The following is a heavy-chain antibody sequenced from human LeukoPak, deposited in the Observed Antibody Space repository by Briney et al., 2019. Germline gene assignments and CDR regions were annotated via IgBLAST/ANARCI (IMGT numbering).Heavy chain of an antibody. CDR2: ISSSGSPI. Sequence: SGGSLRLSCAASGFTFSSYSMNWVRQAPGKGLEWVSYISSSGSPIYYADSAKGRFTISRDNARNSLYLQMNSLRAEDTAVYYCAREAAVTGMFYFDSWGQGTLVTVSS. D-gene: IGHD6-19*01. V-gene: IGHV3-48*04. J-gene: IGHJ4*02. CDR3: AREAAVTGMFYFDS. CDR1: GFTFSSYS.